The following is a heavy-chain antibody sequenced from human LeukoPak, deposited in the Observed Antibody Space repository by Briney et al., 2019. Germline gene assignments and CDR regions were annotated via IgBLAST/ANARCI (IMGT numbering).Heavy chain of an antibody. V-gene: IGHV1-2*02. J-gene: IGHJ4*02. CDR2: INPNSGDT. CDR3: ARDQWGFDY. D-gene: IGHD1-26*01. CDR1: GYIFTGYY. Sequence: ASVKVSCKASGYIFTGYYMHWVRQAPGQGLEWMGWINPNSGDTNYAQKFQGRVTMTRDTSTSTAYMELRSLRSDDTAVYYCARDQWGFDYWGQGTLVTVSS.